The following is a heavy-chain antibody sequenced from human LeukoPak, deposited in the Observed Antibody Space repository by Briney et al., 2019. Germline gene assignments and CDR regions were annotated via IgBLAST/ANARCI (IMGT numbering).Heavy chain of an antibody. CDR2: IYYSGNT. Sequence: SETLSLTCTVSGGSLSSTTYYWGWIRQPPGQGLEWIGTIYYSGNTYYSPSLKSRVTISLDRSKRQFSLNLSSVTAADTAVYYCARDGAGGGTPHGFDVWGQGTMVTVSA. CDR1: GGSLSSTTYY. CDR3: ARDGAGGGTPHGFDV. J-gene: IGHJ3*01. D-gene: IGHD3-16*01. V-gene: IGHV4-39*07.